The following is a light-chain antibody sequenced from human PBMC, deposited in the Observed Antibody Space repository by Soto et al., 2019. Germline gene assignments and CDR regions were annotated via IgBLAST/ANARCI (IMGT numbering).Light chain of an antibody. CDR1: GSNIGAGYD. Sequence: QSVLTQPPSVSGAPGQRVTITCSGSGSNIGAGYDVHWYQHVPGMPPRLLIFGTTNRPSVVPDRFSGSKSGTSASLAITGVQAEDEADYYCCSYAGDLALFGGGTKLTVL. CDR2: GTT. V-gene: IGLV1-40*01. J-gene: IGLJ2*01. CDR3: CSYAGDLAL.